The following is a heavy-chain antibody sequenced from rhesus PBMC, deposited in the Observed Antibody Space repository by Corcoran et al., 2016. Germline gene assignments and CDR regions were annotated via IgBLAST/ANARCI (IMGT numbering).Heavy chain of an antibody. CDR2: IFGSIGST. D-gene: IGHD3-3*01. Sequence: QLQLQESGPGLVKPYETLSLTCAGSGGSISGGYGWSWVRQPPGKGLEWIGHIFGSIGSTYYNPSLKSRVTISTDTSKNQCSLKLSSVTAADTAVYYCARVNYNIWTGYFDYWGQGVLVTVSS. CDR1: GGSISGGYG. CDR3: ARVNYNIWTGYFDY. V-gene: IGHV4S7*01. J-gene: IGHJ4*01.